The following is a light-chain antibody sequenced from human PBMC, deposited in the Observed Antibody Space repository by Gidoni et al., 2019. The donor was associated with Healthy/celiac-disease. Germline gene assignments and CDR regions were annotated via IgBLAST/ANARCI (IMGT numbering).Light chain of an antibody. J-gene: IGKJ1*01. V-gene: IGKV3-11*01. CDR1: QSVSSY. CDR3: QQRSNWPPWT. Sequence: EIVLTQSPATLSLSPGERATLSCRASQSVSSYLAWYQQKPGQAPRLLIYAASNRAPGIPARFSGSGSGTDFTLTISSLEPEDFAVYYCQQRSNWPPWTFGQGTKVEIK. CDR2: AAS.